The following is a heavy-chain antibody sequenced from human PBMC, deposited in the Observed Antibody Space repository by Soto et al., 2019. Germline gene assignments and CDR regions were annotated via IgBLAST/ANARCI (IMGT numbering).Heavy chain of an antibody. CDR1: GGTFSTYT. J-gene: IGHJ4*02. V-gene: IGHV1-69*02. Sequence: ASVKVSCKAFGGTFSTYTISWVRQAPGQGLEWMGRIIPILGITNYAQKFRGRVTVTADKSTSTAYMELTSLRSEDTAVYYCARAGNSYYYDGSGSLASDYWGQGTLVTVSS. CDR2: IIPILGIT. D-gene: IGHD3-22*01. CDR3: ARAGNSYYYDGSGSLASDY.